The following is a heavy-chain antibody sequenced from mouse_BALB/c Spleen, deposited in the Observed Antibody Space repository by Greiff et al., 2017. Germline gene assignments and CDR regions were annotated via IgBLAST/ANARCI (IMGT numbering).Heavy chain of an antibody. CDR2: ISSGSSTI. D-gene: IGHD4-1*01. CDR1: GFTFSSFG. J-gene: IGHJ2*01. V-gene: IGHV5-17*02. CDR3: ARWTGTGAHFDY. Sequence: EVHLVESGGGLVQPGGSRKLSCAASGFTFSSFGMHWVRQAPEKGLEWVAYISSGSSTIYYADTVKGRFTISSDNPKNTLFLQMTSLRSEDTAMYYCARWTGTGAHFDYWGQGTTLTVSA.